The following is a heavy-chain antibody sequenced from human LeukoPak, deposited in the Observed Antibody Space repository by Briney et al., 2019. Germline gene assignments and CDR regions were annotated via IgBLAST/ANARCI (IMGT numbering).Heavy chain of an antibody. CDR2: IKSKTDGGTT. V-gene: IGHV3-15*01. J-gene: IGHJ4*02. D-gene: IGHD5-18*01. CDR1: GFTFSNAW. CDR3: TTAPGYSYGYEY. Sequence: PGGSLRLSCAVSGFTFSNAWMAWVRQAPGKGLEWVGRIKSKTDGGTTDYAAPVKGRFTISRDDSKNTLYLQMDSLKTEDRAVSYCTTAPGYSYGYEYWGQGTLVTVSS.